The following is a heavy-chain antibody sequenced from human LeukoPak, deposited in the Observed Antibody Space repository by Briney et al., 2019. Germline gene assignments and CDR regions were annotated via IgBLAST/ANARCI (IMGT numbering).Heavy chain of an antibody. Sequence: GGSLRLSCVASEFTFSSYGMHWVRQAPGKGLEWVAVIWYDGSNKYYADSVKDRFTISRDNSKNTVYLQMNSLRVEDTAVYYCARDQRPGWGEYFQHWGQGTLVTVSS. V-gene: IGHV3-33*01. CDR3: ARDQRPGWGEYFQH. CDR1: EFTFSSYG. CDR2: IWYDGSNK. J-gene: IGHJ1*01. D-gene: IGHD3-16*01.